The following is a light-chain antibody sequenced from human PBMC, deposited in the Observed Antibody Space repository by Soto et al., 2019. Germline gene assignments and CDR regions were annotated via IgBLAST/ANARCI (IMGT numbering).Light chain of an antibody. CDR3: QQYYNWRPR. CDR1: QSVSSN. V-gene: IGKV3-15*01. Sequence: EIVMTQSPATLSVSPGARATLSCRASQSVSSNLAWYQQKPGQARRLLIYGASTRATGVPARFSGSGSGTEFTLTISRLQSEDFAVYYCQQYYNWRPRFGPGTQVDIK. J-gene: IGKJ1*01. CDR2: GAS.